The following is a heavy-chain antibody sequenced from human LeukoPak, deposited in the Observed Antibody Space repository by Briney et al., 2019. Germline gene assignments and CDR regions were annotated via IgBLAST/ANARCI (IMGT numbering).Heavy chain of an antibody. CDR3: ARSYYDFWSGYSDHFDY. Sequence: ASVKVSCKASGGTFSSYAISWVRQAPGQRLEWMGWINAGNGNTKYSQKFQGRVTITRDTSASTAYMELSSLRSEDTAVYYCARSYYDFWSGYSDHFDYWGQGTLVTVSS. V-gene: IGHV1-3*01. CDR1: GGTFSSYA. J-gene: IGHJ4*02. D-gene: IGHD3-3*01. CDR2: INAGNGNT.